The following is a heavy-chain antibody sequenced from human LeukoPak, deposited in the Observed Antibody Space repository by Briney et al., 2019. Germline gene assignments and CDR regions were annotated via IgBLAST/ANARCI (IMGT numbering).Heavy chain of an antibody. Sequence: GASVKVSCKASGYTFTSYGISWVRQAPGQGLEWMGWISAYNGNTNYAQKLQGRVTMTTDTSTSTAYMELSSLRSEDTAVYYCARSPQYSSSWPDFDYWGQGTLVTVSS. CDR2: ISAYNGNT. V-gene: IGHV1-18*01. D-gene: IGHD6-13*01. CDR1: GYTFTSYG. J-gene: IGHJ4*02. CDR3: ARSPQYSSSWPDFDY.